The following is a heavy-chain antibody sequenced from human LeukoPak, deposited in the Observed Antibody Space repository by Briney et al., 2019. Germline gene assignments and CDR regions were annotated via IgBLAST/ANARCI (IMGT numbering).Heavy chain of an antibody. D-gene: IGHD3-16*02. CDR3: ARVRLHLGELSLAEFDY. CDR1: GFPFSSYG. V-gene: IGHV3-30*02. Sequence: GGSLRLSCAASGFPFSSYGMHWVRQAPGKGPEWVAFIRYDGSREFYADSVKGRFTISRDNSKSTVFLQMSILRADDTAVYYCARVRLHLGELSLAEFDYWGQGTLVTVSS. CDR2: IRYDGSRE. J-gene: IGHJ4*02.